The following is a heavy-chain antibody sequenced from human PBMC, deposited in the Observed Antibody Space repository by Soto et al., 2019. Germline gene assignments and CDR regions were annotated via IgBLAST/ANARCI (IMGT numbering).Heavy chain of an antibody. CDR3: AKDSGRGSADYFFDY. D-gene: IGHD3-10*01. CDR2: ISFDGGDK. J-gene: IGHJ4*02. V-gene: IGHV3-30*18. CDR1: GFTFSNYG. Sequence: PGGSLRLSCAASGFTFSNYGMHWVRRDPGKGLEWVAVISFDGGDKKSADSVKGRFTISRDNSKNTLYLQMNSLRAEDTAVYYCAKDSGRGSADYFFDYWGRGALVTVSS.